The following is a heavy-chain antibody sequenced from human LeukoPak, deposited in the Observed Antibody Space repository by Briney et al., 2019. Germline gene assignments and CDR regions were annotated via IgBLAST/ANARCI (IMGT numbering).Heavy chain of an antibody. CDR1: GFTFSSYS. CDR3: ARVRVVPAAIDYYYMDV. D-gene: IGHD2-2*01. V-gene: IGHV3-21*01. Sequence: PGGSLRLSCAASGFTFSSYSMNWVRQAPGKGLEWVSSISSSSSYIYYADSVRGRFTISRDNAKNSLYLQMNSLRAEDTAVYYCARVRVVPAAIDYYYMDVWGKGTTVTISS. J-gene: IGHJ6*03. CDR2: ISSSSSYI.